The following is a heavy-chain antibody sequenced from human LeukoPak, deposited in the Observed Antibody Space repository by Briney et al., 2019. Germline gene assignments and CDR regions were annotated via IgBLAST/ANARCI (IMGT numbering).Heavy chain of an antibody. CDR1: GYSFTSNV. CDR2: INAYNGNT. Sequence: ASVKVSCKASGYSFTSNVISWVRQAPGQGLEWMGWINAYNGNTNYAQKLQGRVTMTTDTSTSTAYMELRSLRSDDTAVYYCARVGLVKHIEVAVIPFDIWGQGTMVTVSS. D-gene: IGHD6-19*01. J-gene: IGHJ3*02. CDR3: ARVGLVKHIEVAVIPFDI. V-gene: IGHV1-18*01.